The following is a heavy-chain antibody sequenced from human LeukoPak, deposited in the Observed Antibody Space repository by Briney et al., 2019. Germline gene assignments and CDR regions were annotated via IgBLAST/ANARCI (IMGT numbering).Heavy chain of an antibody. J-gene: IGHJ4*02. CDR3: ARSHGRY. V-gene: IGHV4-59*01. CDR1: ADSFSGYL. CDR2: VSDSGST. Sequence: SETLSLTCTVSADSFSGYLWAWIRQPPGKGLEWIGYVSDSGSTNYNPSLKSRPSISLDTAKNQFSLKLRSVTAADTAVYYCARSHGRYWGQGTLVTVSS.